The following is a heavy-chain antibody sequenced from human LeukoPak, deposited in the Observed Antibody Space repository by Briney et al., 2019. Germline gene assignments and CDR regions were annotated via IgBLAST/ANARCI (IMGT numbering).Heavy chain of an antibody. V-gene: IGHV4-39*01. CDR1: GGSISSSGYY. CDR2: FYYSGYT. J-gene: IGHJ4*02. Sequence: SETLSLTCTVSGGSISSSGYYWGWVRQPRGGGVGWIVSFYYSGYTYYNPSLKSRVTISVDTSKNHFSLRVNSVTAADTAVYYCARHDLWGQGTLVTVSS. CDR3: ARHDL.